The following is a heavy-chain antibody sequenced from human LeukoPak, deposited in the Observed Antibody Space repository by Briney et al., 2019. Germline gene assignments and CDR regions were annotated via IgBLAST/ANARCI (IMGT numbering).Heavy chain of an antibody. CDR2: ISYDGSNK. D-gene: IGHD3-3*01. Sequence: GGSLRLSCAASGFTFSSYGMHWVRQAPGKGLEWVAVISYDGSNKYYADSVKGLFTISRDNSKNTLYLQMNSLRADDTALYYCARDGDFCSFDYWGQGTLVTVSS. CDR3: ARDGDFCSFDY. CDR1: GFTFSSYG. J-gene: IGHJ4*02. V-gene: IGHV3-30*19.